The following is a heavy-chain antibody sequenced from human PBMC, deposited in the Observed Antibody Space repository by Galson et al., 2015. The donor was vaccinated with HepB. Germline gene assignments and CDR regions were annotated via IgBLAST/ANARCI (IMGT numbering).Heavy chain of an antibody. Sequence: SLRLSCAASGFTFSSYAMHWVRQAPGKGLEWVAVISYDGSNKYYADSVKGRFTISRDNSKNTLYLQMNSLRAEDTAVYYCARDYGGGSYFDYWGQGTLVTVSS. CDR3: ARDYGGGSYFDY. J-gene: IGHJ4*02. CDR2: ISYDGSNK. D-gene: IGHD1-26*01. V-gene: IGHV3-30-3*01. CDR1: GFTFSSYA.